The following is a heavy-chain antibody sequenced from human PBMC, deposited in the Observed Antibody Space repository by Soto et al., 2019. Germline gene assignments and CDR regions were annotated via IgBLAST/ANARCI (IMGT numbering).Heavy chain of an antibody. D-gene: IGHD6-6*01. Sequence: SETLSLTCTVSGGSVSSGSYYWSWIRQPPGKGLEWIGYIYYSGSTNYNPSLKSRVTISVDTSKNQLSLKLSSVTAADPAVYYCARDMYSSSRLTPYGMDVWGQGTTVTVSS. CDR3: ARDMYSSSRLTPYGMDV. CDR1: GGSVSSGSYY. CDR2: IYYSGST. J-gene: IGHJ6*02. V-gene: IGHV4-61*01.